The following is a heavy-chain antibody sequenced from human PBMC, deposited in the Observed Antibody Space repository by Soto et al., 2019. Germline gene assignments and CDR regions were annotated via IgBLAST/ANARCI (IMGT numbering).Heavy chain of an antibody. CDR2: IQKKADGGAT. V-gene: IGHV3-15*01. CDR1: GITFSNAW. CDR3: TIMGLGTFQY. J-gene: IGHJ4*02. D-gene: IGHD1-26*01. Sequence: EVQLVESGGGLVKDGGSLRLSCAVSGITFSNAWMAWVRQAPGKGLEWVGRIQKKADGGATEYAASVKGRLSISRDDSKNTLYLQMDSLKTEVSAVYYCTIMGLGTFQYWGQGTLLTVSS.